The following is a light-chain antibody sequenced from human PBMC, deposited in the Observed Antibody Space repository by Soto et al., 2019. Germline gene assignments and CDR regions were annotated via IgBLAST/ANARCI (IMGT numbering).Light chain of an antibody. Sequence: QSVLTQPASVSGSPGQSITISRTGTSSDVGSYNLVSWYQQHPGKAPKLMIYEGSKRPSGVSNRFSGSKSGNTASLTISGLQAEDEADYYCCSYAGSSTFWVFGTGTKVTVL. CDR1: SSDVGSYNL. CDR2: EGS. V-gene: IGLV2-23*03. CDR3: CSYAGSSTFWV. J-gene: IGLJ1*01.